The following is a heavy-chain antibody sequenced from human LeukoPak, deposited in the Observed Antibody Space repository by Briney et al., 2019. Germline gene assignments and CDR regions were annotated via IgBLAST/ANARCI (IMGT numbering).Heavy chain of an antibody. CDR3: AKSGTTVTKGKYYFDY. CDR1: GFAFSTYA. CDR2: ISGSGGST. Sequence: GGSLRLSCAASGFAFSTYAMAWVRQAPGKGLEWVSAISGSGGSTYYADSVRGRFTISRDSSKNTLYLQMNRLRAEDTAAYYCAKSGTTVTKGKYYFDYWGQGTLVTVSS. D-gene: IGHD4-17*01. V-gene: IGHV3-23*01. J-gene: IGHJ4*02.